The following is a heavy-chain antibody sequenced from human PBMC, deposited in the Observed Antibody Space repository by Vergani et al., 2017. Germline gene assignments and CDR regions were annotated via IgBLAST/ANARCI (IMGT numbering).Heavy chain of an antibody. V-gene: IGHV7-4-1*02. CDR1: GYTFTSYA. J-gene: IGHJ3*02. D-gene: IGHD3-22*01. Sequence: QVQLVQSGSELKKPGASVKVSCKASGYTFTSYAMNWVRQAPGQGLEWMGWINTNTGNPTYAQGFTGRLVFSLDTSVSTAYLQISSLKAEDTAVYYCARQIYYYDSSGYHRYDAFDIWGQGTMVTVSS. CDR2: INTNTGNP. CDR3: ARQIYYYDSSGYHRYDAFDI.